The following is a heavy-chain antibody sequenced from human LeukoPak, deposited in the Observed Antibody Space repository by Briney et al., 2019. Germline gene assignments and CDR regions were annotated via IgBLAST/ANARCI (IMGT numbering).Heavy chain of an antibody. CDR1: GFSFSSYA. D-gene: IGHD1-1*01. J-gene: IGHJ6*02. Sequence: GGSLRLSCAASGFSFSSYAMSWVRQAPGKGLEWVSAISGSGGSKYYADSVRGRFTISRDNSKNTLYLQMNNRRAEETAGYYCAKDKVPYYYYRLDVWGQGTKVTVPS. CDR2: ISGSGGSK. CDR3: AKDKVPYYYYRLDV. V-gene: IGHV3-23*01.